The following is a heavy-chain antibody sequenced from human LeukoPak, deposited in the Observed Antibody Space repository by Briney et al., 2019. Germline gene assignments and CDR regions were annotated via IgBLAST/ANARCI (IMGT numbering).Heavy chain of an antibody. V-gene: IGHV4-34*01. CDR3: ARRAKYHTVGFDY. CDR1: GGSFSGYY. Sequence: PSETLSLTCAVYGGSFSGYYWSWIRQPPGKGLEWIGEINHSGSTNYNPSLKSRVTISVDTSKNQFSLKLSSVTAADTAVYYCARRAKYHTVGFDYWGQGTLVTVSS. J-gene: IGHJ4*02. CDR2: INHSGST. D-gene: IGHD1-26*01.